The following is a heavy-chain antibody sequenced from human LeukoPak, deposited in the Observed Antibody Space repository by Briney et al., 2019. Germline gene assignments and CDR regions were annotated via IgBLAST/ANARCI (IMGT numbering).Heavy chain of an antibody. Sequence: PGGSLRLSCAASGITFSSYAMIWVRQAPEKGLEWVSAISGSGDRTYHADSVKGRLTISRDNSKNTLYLQMSSLRAEDTAVYYCAKDSGYHFLDYWGQGTPVTVSS. J-gene: IGHJ4*02. D-gene: IGHD3-22*01. V-gene: IGHV3-23*01. CDR3: AKDSGYHFLDY. CDR2: ISGSGDRT. CDR1: GITFSSYA.